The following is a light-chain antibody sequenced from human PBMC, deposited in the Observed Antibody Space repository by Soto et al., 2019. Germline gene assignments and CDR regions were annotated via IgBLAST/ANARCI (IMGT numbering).Light chain of an antibody. Sequence: EIVLTQSPVTLSVSPGERATLSCRASQSINSNLAWYQQKPGQAPRLLIYGASTRATGIPARFSGSGSGTDFILTISSLQSEDFAVYYCQQYNNWGTFGQGTKVEIK. J-gene: IGKJ1*01. CDR1: QSINSN. V-gene: IGKV3-15*01. CDR3: QQYNNWGT. CDR2: GAS.